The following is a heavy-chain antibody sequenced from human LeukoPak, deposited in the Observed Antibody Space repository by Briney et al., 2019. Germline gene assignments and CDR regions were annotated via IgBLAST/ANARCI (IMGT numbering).Heavy chain of an antibody. V-gene: IGHV4-31*03. CDR1: GGSISSGGYY. CDR3: AREPWDSIGYYGVDY. D-gene: IGHD3-22*01. Sequence: PSQTLSLTCTVSGGSISSGGYYWSWIRQPPGKGLEWIGYIYYSGSTYYNPSLKSRVTISVDTSKNQFSLRLSSVTAADTAVYYCAREPWDSIGYYGVDYWGQGTLVTVSS. CDR2: IYYSGST. J-gene: IGHJ4*02.